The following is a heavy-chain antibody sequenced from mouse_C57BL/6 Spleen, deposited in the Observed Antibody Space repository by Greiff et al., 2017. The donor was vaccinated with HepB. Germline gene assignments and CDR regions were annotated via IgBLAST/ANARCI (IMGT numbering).Heavy chain of an antibody. CDR3: AGITTVVATRAY. J-gene: IGHJ3*01. V-gene: IGHV1-81*01. Sequence: QVQLKQSGAELARPGASVKLSCKASGYTFTSYGISWVKQRTGQGLEWIGEIYPRSGNTYYNEKFKGKATLTADKSSSTAYMELRSLTSEDSAVYFCAGITTVVATRAYWGQGTLGTVSA. CDR2: IYPRSGNT. D-gene: IGHD1-1*01. CDR1: GYTFTSYG.